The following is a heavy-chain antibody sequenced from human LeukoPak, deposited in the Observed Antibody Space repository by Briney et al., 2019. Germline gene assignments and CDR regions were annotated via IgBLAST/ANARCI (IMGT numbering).Heavy chain of an antibody. CDR1: GYTFTAYY. Sequence: ASVKVSCKASGYTFTAYYIHWVRQAPGQGLEWMGWINPKNADTDYAQNFRGRVTMTRDTSISTVYMELSSLRSDDTAVYYCARDDGSSSVNALDIWGQGTMITVSS. V-gene: IGHV1-2*02. CDR3: ARDDGSSSVNALDI. D-gene: IGHD6-6*01. CDR2: INPKNADT. J-gene: IGHJ3*02.